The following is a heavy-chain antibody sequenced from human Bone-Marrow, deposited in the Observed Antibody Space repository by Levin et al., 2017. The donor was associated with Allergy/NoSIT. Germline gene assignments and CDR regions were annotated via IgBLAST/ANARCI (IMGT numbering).Heavy chain of an antibody. J-gene: IGHJ3*02. CDR2: INPNSGDT. V-gene: IGHV1-2*02. CDR1: GYTFTGNY. D-gene: IGHD1-26*01. Sequence: AASVKVSCKASGYTFTGNYIHWVRQAPGQGLEWMGWINPNSGDTNYAQKFQGRVTLTRDTSISTTYMELSRLRSDDTAVYYCARERVAPTTNIFEIWGLGTMVTVSS. CDR3: ARERVAPTTNIFEI.